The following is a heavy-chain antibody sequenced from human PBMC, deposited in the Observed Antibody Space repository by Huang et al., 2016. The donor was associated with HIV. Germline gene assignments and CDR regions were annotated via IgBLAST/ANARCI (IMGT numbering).Heavy chain of an antibody. D-gene: IGHD6-6*01. CDR1: GYTFTDSN. CDR3: ARDWSFGSSTSPAD. CDR2: SNPTRGGT. J-gene: IGHJ4*02. V-gene: IGHV1-2*02. Sequence: QVQLVQSGAEVKNPGASVRVSCKASGYTFTDSNIHWVRQAPGQGLVGMGWSNPTRGGTIYAQRLQGRITMTRDTTISTVHMDLRRIQSDDTAVYFCARDWSFGSSTSPADWGQGTLVTVSS.